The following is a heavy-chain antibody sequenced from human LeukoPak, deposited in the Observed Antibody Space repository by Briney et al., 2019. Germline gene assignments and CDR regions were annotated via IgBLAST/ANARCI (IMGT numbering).Heavy chain of an antibody. D-gene: IGHD6-13*01. Sequence: PGGSLRLSCAASGFTFSDYSMAWIRQAPGKGLEWLSYITGSGSNIFYADSVKGRFTISRDNAKNSLYLQMNSLRADDTAVYYCAREGTSWFHSYDYWGQGTLVTVSS. J-gene: IGHJ4*02. CDR3: AREGTSWFHSYDY. V-gene: IGHV3-11*01. CDR2: ITGSGSNI. CDR1: GFTFSDYS.